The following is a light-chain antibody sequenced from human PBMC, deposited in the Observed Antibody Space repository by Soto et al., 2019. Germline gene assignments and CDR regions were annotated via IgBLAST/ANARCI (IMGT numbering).Light chain of an antibody. CDR2: EVT. J-gene: IGLJ7*01. Sequence: QSALTQPASVSGSPGQSITISCTGTSSDIGTYNYVSWYQQHPGKAPKLLIYEVTNRPSGVSARFSGSKSGNAASLTISGLQAADEADYYCGTWDNSLSAVVFGGGTQLTVL. CDR3: GTWDNSLSAVV. V-gene: IGLV2-14*01. CDR1: SSDIGTYNY.